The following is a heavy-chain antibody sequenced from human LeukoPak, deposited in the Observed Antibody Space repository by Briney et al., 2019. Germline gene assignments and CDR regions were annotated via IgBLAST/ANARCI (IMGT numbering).Heavy chain of an antibody. CDR1: GYTFTGYY. CDR3: ARDQILGMVIWYMDV. Sequence: ASVKVSCKASGYTFTGYYMHWVRQAPGQGLEGMGWINPNSGGTNYAQKFQGRVTMTRDTSISTAYMELSRLRSDDTAVYYCARDQILGMVIWYMDVWGKGTTVTVSS. J-gene: IGHJ6*04. D-gene: IGHD3-3*01. CDR2: INPNSGGT. V-gene: IGHV1-2*02.